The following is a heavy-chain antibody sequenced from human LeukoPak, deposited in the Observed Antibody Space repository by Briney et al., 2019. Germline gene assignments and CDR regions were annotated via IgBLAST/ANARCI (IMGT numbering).Heavy chain of an antibody. Sequence: GGSLRLSCAASGFTFSSYSMNWVRQAPGKGLEWVSYISSSSSTIYYADSVKGRFTISRDNAKNSLYLQMNSLRAEDTAVYYCARDLENYFDYWGQGTLVTASS. V-gene: IGHV3-48*01. CDR3: ARDLENYFDY. CDR2: ISSSSSTI. CDR1: GFTFSSYS. D-gene: IGHD1-1*01. J-gene: IGHJ4*02.